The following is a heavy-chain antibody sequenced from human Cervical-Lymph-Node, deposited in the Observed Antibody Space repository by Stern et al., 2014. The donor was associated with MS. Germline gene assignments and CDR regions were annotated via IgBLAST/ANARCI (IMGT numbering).Heavy chain of an antibody. Sequence: QVQLVQSGAEVKKPGSSVKVSCKASGGTFSSYTISWVRQAPGQGLEWMGRIIPILGIANYAQKFQGRVTITADKSTSTAYMELSSLRSEDTAVYYCAREPYYYDSSGYYVLSHFDIWGQGTMVTGSS. D-gene: IGHD3-22*01. CDR1: GGTFSSYT. CDR3: AREPYYYDSSGYYVLSHFDI. J-gene: IGHJ3*02. V-gene: IGHV1-69*08. CDR2: IIPILGIA.